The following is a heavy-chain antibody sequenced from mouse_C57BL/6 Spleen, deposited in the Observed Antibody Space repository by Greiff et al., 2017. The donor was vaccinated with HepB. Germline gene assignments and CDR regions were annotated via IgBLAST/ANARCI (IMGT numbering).Heavy chain of an antibody. CDR1: GYTFTSYW. V-gene: IGHV1-52*01. CDR2: IDPSDSET. CDR3: ARRGQLRPYYYAMDY. J-gene: IGHJ4*01. Sequence: QVQLQQPGAELVRPGSSVKLSCKASGYTFTSYWMHWVKQRPIQGLEWIGNIDPSDSETHYNQKFKDKATLTVDKSSSTAYMQLSSLTSEDSAVYYCARRGQLRPYYYAMDYWGQGTSVTVSS. D-gene: IGHD3-2*02.